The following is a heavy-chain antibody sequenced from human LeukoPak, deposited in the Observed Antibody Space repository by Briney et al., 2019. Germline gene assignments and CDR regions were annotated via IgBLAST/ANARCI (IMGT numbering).Heavy chain of an antibody. V-gene: IGHV3-23*01. CDR1: GFTFSSYA. J-gene: IGHJ4*02. D-gene: IGHD3-22*01. Sequence: GGSLRLSCAASGFTFSSYAMSWVRQAPGKGLEWVSAISGSGGSTYYADSVKGRFTISRDNSKNTLYLQMNSLRAEDTAVYYCAKSRAAYDSSGRTFDYWGQGTLVTASS. CDR2: ISGSGGST. CDR3: AKSRAAYDSSGRTFDY.